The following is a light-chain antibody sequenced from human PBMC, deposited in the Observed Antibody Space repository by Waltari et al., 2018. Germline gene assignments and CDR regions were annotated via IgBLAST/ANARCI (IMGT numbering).Light chain of an antibody. V-gene: IGKV2-30*02. CDR1: QSLVHSDGNTY. J-gene: IGKJ4*01. CDR3: MQGTHWPPT. Sequence: DVVMPQSPLSLPVTLGQPASISCRSSQSLVHSDGNTYLNWFQQRPGQSPRRLIYKVSNRDSVVPDRFSGSGSGTDFTLKISRVEAEDVGVYYCMQGTHWPPTFGGGTKVEIK. CDR2: KVS.